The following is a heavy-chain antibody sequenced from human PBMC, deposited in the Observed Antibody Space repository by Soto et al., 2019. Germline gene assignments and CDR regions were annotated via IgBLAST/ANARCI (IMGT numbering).Heavy chain of an antibody. CDR3: ATGPGGEWELPGD. CDR2: FDPEDAET. CDR1: GYTVIELS. V-gene: IGHV1-24*01. Sequence: ASVKVSCKVSGYTVIELSIHWVRQAPGKGLEWMGGFDPEDAETTYAQKFQGRFTMTEDRTTDTAYMELRSLRSDDTAVYYCATGPGGEWELPGDWGQGTLVTVSS. J-gene: IGHJ4*02. D-gene: IGHD1-26*01.